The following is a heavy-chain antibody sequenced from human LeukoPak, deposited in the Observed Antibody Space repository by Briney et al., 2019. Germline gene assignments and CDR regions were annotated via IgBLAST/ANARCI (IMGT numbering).Heavy chain of an antibody. Sequence: ASVTVSFTASGYTFTGYYMHWVRQAPGQGGEWMGWTNPNSGGTNYAQKFQGRVTMTRDTSISTAYMELSRLRSDDTAVYYCARDSGGSTSFPVDYWGQGTLVTVSS. CDR1: GYTFTGYY. CDR3: ARDSGGSTSFPVDY. CDR2: TNPNSGGT. J-gene: IGHJ4*02. V-gene: IGHV1-2*02. D-gene: IGHD2-2*01.